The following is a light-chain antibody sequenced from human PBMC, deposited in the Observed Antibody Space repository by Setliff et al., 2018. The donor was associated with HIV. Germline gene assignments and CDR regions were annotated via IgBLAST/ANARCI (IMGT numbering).Light chain of an antibody. Sequence: QSALTQPPSASGSPGQSVTISCTGTSSDVGGYNYVSWYQQHPGKAPKLIIYEVSKRPSGVPDRFSGSKSGNTASLTVSGLQAEDEDDYYCSSYAGSNNYVFGTGT. CDR3: SSYAGSNNYV. CDR2: EVS. V-gene: IGLV2-8*01. CDR1: SSDVGGYNY. J-gene: IGLJ1*01.